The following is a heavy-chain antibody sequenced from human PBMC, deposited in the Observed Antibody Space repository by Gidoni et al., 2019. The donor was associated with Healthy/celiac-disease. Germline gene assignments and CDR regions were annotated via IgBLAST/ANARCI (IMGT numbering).Heavy chain of an antibody. Sequence: QVQLVESGGGVVQPGRSLSLSCAASGFTFSSYGMHWVRQAPGKGLEWVAVISYDGSNKYYADSVKGRFTISRDNSKNTLYLQMNSLRAEDTAVYYCAKEGVAAAGADYWGQGTLVTVSS. V-gene: IGHV3-30*18. D-gene: IGHD6-13*01. CDR1: GFTFSSYG. CDR3: AKEGVAAAGADY. CDR2: ISYDGSNK. J-gene: IGHJ4*02.